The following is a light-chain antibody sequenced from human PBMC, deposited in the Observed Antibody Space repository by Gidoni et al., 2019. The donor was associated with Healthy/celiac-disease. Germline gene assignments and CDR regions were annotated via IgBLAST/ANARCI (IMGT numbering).Light chain of an antibody. CDR2: DVI. CDR3: SSYTSSSTWV. V-gene: IGLV2-14*01. Sequence: QSALTQPASVSGSPGQSITISCTGTSSDVGGYKYVSWYQQHPGKAPKLMIYDVIKRPSGVSNRFSGSKSGNTASLTISGLQAEDEADYYCSSYTSSSTWVFGGGTKLTVL. J-gene: IGLJ3*02. CDR1: SSDVGGYKY.